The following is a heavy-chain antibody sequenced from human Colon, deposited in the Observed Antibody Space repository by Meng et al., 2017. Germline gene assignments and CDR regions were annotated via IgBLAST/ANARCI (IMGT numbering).Heavy chain of an antibody. V-gene: IGHV7-4-1*02. Sequence: GQWVQAWSGFKRPGASVKFTFRGSGYVFNTYRINWVRQAPGQGLEWMGWINTDAGNPTYAQDFTGRFVFSLDTSVSTAYLQINSLKAEDTAVYYCARKWAASSSTIDYWGQGTLVTVSS. CDR1: GYVFNTYR. J-gene: IGHJ4*02. CDR2: INTDAGNP. D-gene: IGHD6-13*01. CDR3: ARKWAASSSTIDY.